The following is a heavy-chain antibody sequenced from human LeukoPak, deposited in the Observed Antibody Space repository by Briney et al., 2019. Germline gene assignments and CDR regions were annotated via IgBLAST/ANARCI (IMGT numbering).Heavy chain of an antibody. CDR3: AKGWNDLDY. CDR2: ISYDGSNK. V-gene: IGHV3-30*18. D-gene: IGHD1-1*01. CDR1: GFTFSSYG. Sequence: PGGSLRLSCAASGFTFSSYGMHWVRQAPGKGVEWVAVISYDGSNKYYADSVKGRFTISRDNSKNTLYLQMNNLRAEDTAVYYCAKGWNDLDYWGQGTLVTVSS. J-gene: IGHJ4*02.